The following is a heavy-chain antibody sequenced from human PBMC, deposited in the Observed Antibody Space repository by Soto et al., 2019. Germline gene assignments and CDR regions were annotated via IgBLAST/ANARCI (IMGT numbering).Heavy chain of an antibody. CDR2: IYPGDSDI. CDR3: ARQLPYDGNSYYGMDV. D-gene: IGHD3-10*01. CDR1: GYSFTSYW. J-gene: IGHJ6*02. V-gene: IGHV5-51*01. Sequence: PGESLKISCKGSGYSFTSYWIGWVRQMPGKGLEWMGIIYPGDSDIRYSPSFQGQVTISADKSISTAYLQWSGLKASDTAIYYCARQLPYDGNSYYGMDVWGQGTTVTVSS.